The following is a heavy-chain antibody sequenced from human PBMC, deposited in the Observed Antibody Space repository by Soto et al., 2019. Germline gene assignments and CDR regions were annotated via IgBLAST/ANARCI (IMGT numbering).Heavy chain of an antibody. CDR3: ARDLGGHCGGDCPPPGYYGMDV. D-gene: IGHD2-21*02. V-gene: IGHV1-2*04. Sequence: ASVKVSCKASGYTFTGYYMHWVRQAPGQGLEWMGWINPNSGGTNYAQKCQGWVTMTRDTSISTAYMELSRLRSDDTAVYYCARDLGGHCGGDCPPPGYYGMDVWGQGTTVTVSS. CDR2: INPNSGGT. J-gene: IGHJ6*02. CDR1: GYTFTGYY.